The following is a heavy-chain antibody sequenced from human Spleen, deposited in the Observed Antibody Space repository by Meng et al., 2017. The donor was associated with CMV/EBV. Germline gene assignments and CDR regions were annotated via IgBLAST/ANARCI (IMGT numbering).Heavy chain of an antibody. Sequence: GESLKISCAASGFIFSNYAMNWVRQAPGKGLEWVSSISYTGNYIYYADSVKGRFTISRDNAKNSLYLQMNSLRAEDTAVYYCARNSVAKSLYYYAMDVWGQGTTVTASS. D-gene: IGHD4-23*01. CDR3: ARNSVAKSLYYYAMDV. CDR2: ISYTGNYI. CDR1: GFIFSNYA. J-gene: IGHJ6*02. V-gene: IGHV3-21*01.